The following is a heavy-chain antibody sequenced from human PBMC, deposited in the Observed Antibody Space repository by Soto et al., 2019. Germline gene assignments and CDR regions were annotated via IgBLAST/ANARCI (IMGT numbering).Heavy chain of an antibody. CDR2: INPNSGGT. CDR3: ERGKIAAAGRKYYFYGMDV. V-gene: IGHV1-2*04. Sequence: ASVKVSCKASGYTFTGYYMHWVRQAPGQGLEWMGWINPNSGGTNYAQKFQGWVTMTRDTSISTAYIEVRRLISEDTAVYYCERGKIAAAGRKYYFYGMDVWGQGTTVTVSS. D-gene: IGHD6-13*01. J-gene: IGHJ6*02. CDR1: GYTFTGYY.